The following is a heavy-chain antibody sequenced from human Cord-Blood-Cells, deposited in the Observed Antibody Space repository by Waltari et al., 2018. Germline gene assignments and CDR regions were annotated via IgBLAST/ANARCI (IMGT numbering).Heavy chain of an antibody. Sequence: QVQLQQWGAGLLKPSETLSLTCAVYGGSFSGYYWSWIRQPPGKRLEWIGEINHSGSTNYNPSLKSRVTISVDTSKNQFSLKLSSVTAADTAVYYCATVNYDILTGYYKFDYWGQGTLVTVSS. V-gene: IGHV4-34*01. J-gene: IGHJ4*02. CDR3: ATVNYDILTGYYKFDY. CDR1: GGSFSGYY. CDR2: INHSGST. D-gene: IGHD3-9*01.